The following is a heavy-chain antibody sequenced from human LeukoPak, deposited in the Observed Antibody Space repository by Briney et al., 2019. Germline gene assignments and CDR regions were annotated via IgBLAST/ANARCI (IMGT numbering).Heavy chain of an antibody. Sequence: ASVKVSCKASGYTFTSYGISWVRQAPGQGLEWMGWISAYNGNTNYAQKLQGRVTMTTDTSTSTAYMELRSLRSDDTAVYYCARGPYQLLPGSAFDTWGQGTMVTVSS. D-gene: IGHD2-2*01. V-gene: IGHV1-18*01. CDR3: ARGPYQLLPGSAFDT. CDR2: ISAYNGNT. CDR1: GYTFTSYG. J-gene: IGHJ3*02.